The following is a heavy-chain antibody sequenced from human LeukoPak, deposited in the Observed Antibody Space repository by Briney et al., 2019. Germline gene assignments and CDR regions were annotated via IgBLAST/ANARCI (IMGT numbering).Heavy chain of an antibody. Sequence: PGGSLRLSCAASGFTFSSYWMTWVRQAPGKGLEWVANIKQDGSEKYYADSVKGRFTIFRDNAKNSLYLQMNSLRGEDTALYYCARVLDSSSSRYQAFPYWGQGTLVTVS. CDR3: ARVLDSSSSRYQAFPY. D-gene: IGHD2-15*01. V-gene: IGHV3-7*01. CDR2: IKQDGSEK. J-gene: IGHJ4*02. CDR1: GFTFSSYW.